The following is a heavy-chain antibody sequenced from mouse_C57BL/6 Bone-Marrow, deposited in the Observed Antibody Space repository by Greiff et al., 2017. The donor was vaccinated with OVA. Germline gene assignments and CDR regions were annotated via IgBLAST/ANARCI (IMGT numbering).Heavy chain of an antibody. D-gene: IGHD1-1*01. V-gene: IGHV7-3*01. CDR1: GFTFTDYY. CDR2: IRNKANGYTT. Sequence: EVKVVESGGGLVQPGGSLSLSCAASGFTFTDYYMSWVRQPPGKALEWLGFIRNKANGYTTEYSASVKGRFTISRDNSQSILYLQMNALRAEDSATYYCASLLLPSPYWGQGTLVTVSA. CDR3: ASLLLPSPY. J-gene: IGHJ3*01.